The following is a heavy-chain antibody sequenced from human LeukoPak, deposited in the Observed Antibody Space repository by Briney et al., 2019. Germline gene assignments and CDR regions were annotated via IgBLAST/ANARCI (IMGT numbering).Heavy chain of an antibody. CDR3: ARGNYGDYVPNFDY. Sequence: SETLSLTCTVSGDSISGFYWSWIRQPPGKGLEWIGSIYYSGSTYYNPSLKSRVTISVDTSKNQFSLKLSSVTAADTAVYYCARGNYGDYVPNFDYWGQGTLVTVSS. CDR1: GDSISGFY. J-gene: IGHJ4*02. V-gene: IGHV4-59*05. CDR2: IYYSGST. D-gene: IGHD4-17*01.